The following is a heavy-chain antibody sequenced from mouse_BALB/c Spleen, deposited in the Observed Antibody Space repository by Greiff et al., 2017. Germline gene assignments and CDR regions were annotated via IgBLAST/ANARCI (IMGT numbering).Heavy chain of an antibody. J-gene: IGHJ2*01. CDR3: ANGGYVYFDY. V-gene: IGHV3-2*02. Sequence: EVQGVESGPGLVKPSQSLSLTCTVTGYSITSDYAWNWIRQFPGNKLEWMGYISYSGSTSYNPSLKSRISITRDTSKNQFFLQLNSVTTEDTATYYCANGGYVYFDYWGQGTTLTVSS. D-gene: IGHD2-14*01. CDR2: ISYSGST. CDR1: GYSITSDYA.